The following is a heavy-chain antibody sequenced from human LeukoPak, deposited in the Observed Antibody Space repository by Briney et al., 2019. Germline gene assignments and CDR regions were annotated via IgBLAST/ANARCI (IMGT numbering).Heavy chain of an antibody. V-gene: IGHV1-69*04. CDR2: IIPILGIA. D-gene: IGHD4-17*01. Sequence: ASVKVSCKASGGTFSSYAISWVRQAPGQGLEWMGRIIPILGIANYAQKFQGRVTITADKPTSTAYMELSSLRSEDTAVYYCARDVLTTVTYFDIWGQGTMVTVSS. CDR1: GGTFSSYA. J-gene: IGHJ3*02. CDR3: ARDVLTTVTYFDI.